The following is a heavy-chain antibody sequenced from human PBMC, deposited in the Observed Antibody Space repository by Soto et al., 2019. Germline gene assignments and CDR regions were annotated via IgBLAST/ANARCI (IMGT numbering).Heavy chain of an antibody. CDR1: GFTFTSYA. J-gene: IGHJ4*02. CDR2: IYSGGST. V-gene: IGHV3-66*01. CDR3: ARDRVDILTGPAYYFDY. Sequence: GGSLRLSCAASGFTFTSYAMSWVRQGPGKGLEWVSVIYSGGSTYYADSVKGRFTISRDNSKNTLYLQMNSLRAEDTAVYYCARDRVDILTGPAYYFDYWGQGTLVTVSS. D-gene: IGHD3-9*01.